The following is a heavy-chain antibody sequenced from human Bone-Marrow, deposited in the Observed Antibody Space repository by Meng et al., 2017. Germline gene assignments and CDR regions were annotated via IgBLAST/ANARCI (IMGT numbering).Heavy chain of an antibody. V-gene: IGHV4-59*11. CDR3: ARDLSYGSGSYYNVY. J-gene: IGHJ4*02. CDR2: VYYSGST. Sequence: TETLSLTCTVSGGSISSHYWNWIRQPPGKGLEWIGYVYYSGSTDYNPSLKSRVTISLDTSKNQFSLKLSSVTAADTAVYYCARDLSYGSGSYYNVYWGQGTLVTVSS. D-gene: IGHD3-10*01. CDR1: GGSISSHY.